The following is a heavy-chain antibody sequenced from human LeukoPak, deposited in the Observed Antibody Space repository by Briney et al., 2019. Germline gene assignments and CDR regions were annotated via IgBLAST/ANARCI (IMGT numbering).Heavy chain of an antibody. D-gene: IGHD3-10*01. Sequence: ASVKVPCKASGYTFTSYDINWVRQATGQGLEWMGWMNPNSGNTGYAQKFQGRVTMTRNTSISTAYMELSSLRSEDTAVYYCARGRITMVRGVSKYYYYYGMDVWGQGTTVTVSS. CDR2: MNPNSGNT. CDR1: GYTFTSYD. J-gene: IGHJ6*02. V-gene: IGHV1-8*01. CDR3: ARGRITMVRGVSKYYYYYGMDV.